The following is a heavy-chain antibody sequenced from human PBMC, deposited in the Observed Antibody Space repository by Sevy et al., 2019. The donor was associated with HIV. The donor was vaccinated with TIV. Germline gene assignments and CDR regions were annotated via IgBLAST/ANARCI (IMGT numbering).Heavy chain of an antibody. J-gene: IGHJ5*02. CDR2: ISWNSGSI. Sequence: GGSLRLSCAASGFTFDDYAMHWVRQAPGKGLEWVSGISWNSGSIDYADSVKGRFTISRDNAKNSLYLQMNSLRAEDTALYYCAKGGGQWLADNWFDPWGQGTLVTVSS. V-gene: IGHV3-9*01. D-gene: IGHD6-19*01. CDR1: GFTFDDYA. CDR3: AKGGGQWLADNWFDP.